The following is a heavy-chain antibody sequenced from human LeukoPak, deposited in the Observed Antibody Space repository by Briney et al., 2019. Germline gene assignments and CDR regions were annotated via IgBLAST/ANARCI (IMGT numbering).Heavy chain of an antibody. CDR3: ARAQDYCSGGSCYGYFQH. CDR1: GFTVSSNY. J-gene: IGHJ1*01. V-gene: IGHV3-53*01. Sequence: PGWSLRLSCAASGFTVSSNYMTWVRQAPGKGLEWVSTLYNGGSPHYADSVKGRFTISSDKSKNTLFLQMNSLRAEDTAVYYCARAQDYCSGGSCYGYFQHWGQGSLVTVSS. D-gene: IGHD2-15*01. CDR2: LYNGGSP.